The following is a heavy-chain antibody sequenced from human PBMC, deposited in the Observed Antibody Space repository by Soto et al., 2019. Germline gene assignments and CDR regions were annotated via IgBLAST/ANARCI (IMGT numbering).Heavy chain of an antibody. CDR1: GFSFTSHW. Sequence: EVQLVESGGGLGQPGESLRLSCAASGFSFTSHWMSWVRQAPGKGLEWVATIKRDGSASYYLGSVKGRFTISRDNANDSLFLEMTSLRAEDTAVYYCARDQGREILASAFDFWGQGTKVTVSS. J-gene: IGHJ3*01. D-gene: IGHD5-12*01. CDR3: ARDQGREILASAFDF. CDR2: IKRDGSAS. V-gene: IGHV3-7*01.